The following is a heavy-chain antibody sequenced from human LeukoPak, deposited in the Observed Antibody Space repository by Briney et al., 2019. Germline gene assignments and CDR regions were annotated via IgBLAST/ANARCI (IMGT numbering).Heavy chain of an antibody. J-gene: IGHJ4*02. CDR3: ARDTPVSAGYFDY. D-gene: IGHD2-21*02. V-gene: IGHV3-7*01. CDR2: INQDGTEK. Sequence: GGSLRLSCAASGFTVSSNYMNWVRQAPGKGLEWVATINQDGTEKYYVDSVNGRFTISRDNAKKSLYLQMNSLRAEDTAVYYCARDTPVSAGYFDYWGRGILVTVSS. CDR1: GFTVSSNY.